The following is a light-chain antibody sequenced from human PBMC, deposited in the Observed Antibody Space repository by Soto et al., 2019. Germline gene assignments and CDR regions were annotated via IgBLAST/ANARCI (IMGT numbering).Light chain of an antibody. J-gene: IGLJ1*01. CDR1: SSDVGGYNY. V-gene: IGLV2-8*01. CDR3: SSYARSNSLYV. Sequence: QSVLTQPPSASGSPGQSVTISCTGTSSDVGGYNYVSWYQQHPGKAPKLMIYEVSKRPSGVPDRFSGSKSGNTASLTVSGLQAEDEADYYCSSYARSNSLYVFGTGTKVTVL. CDR2: EVS.